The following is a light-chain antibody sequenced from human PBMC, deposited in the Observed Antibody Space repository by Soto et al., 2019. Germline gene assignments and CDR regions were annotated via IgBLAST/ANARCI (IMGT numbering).Light chain of an antibody. CDR2: AAS. V-gene: IGKV1-39*01. CDR3: QQSYSTTWT. CDR1: QSISNH. Sequence: IQMTHSPSSLSSSVEDRVIITCRASQSISNHLNWYQQKPGKAPKLLIFAASSLQSGVPSRFSGSRSGPDFTLTISSLQPEDFATYSCQQSYSTTWTFGQGTKVDIK. J-gene: IGKJ1*01.